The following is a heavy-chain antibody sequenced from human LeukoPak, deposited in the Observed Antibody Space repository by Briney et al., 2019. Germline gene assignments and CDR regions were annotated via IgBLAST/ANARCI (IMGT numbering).Heavy chain of an antibody. CDR3: ARGGSYLSAFDI. CDR1: GFTFSSSA. J-gene: IGHJ3*02. D-gene: IGHD1-26*01. Sequence: PGGSLRLPCAASGFTFSSSAMSWVRQASGNGLEWVSGISGSGGSTYYADSVKGRFTISRDNSKNTLYLQMNSLRAEDTAVYYCARGGSYLSAFDIWGQGTMVTVSS. CDR2: ISGSGGST. V-gene: IGHV3-23*01.